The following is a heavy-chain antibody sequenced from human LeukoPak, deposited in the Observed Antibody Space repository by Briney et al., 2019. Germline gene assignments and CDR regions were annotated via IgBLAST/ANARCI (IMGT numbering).Heavy chain of an antibody. CDR2: ISAYNGNT. J-gene: IGHJ4*02. Sequence: ASVKVSCKASGYTFTSYGISWVRQAPGQGLEWMGWISAYNGNTNYARKLQGRVTMTTDTSTSTAYMELRSLRSDDTAVYYCARVTTGYYYGYFDYWGQGTLVTVSS. V-gene: IGHV1-18*01. CDR3: ARVTTGYYYGYFDY. D-gene: IGHD3-22*01. CDR1: GYTFTSYG.